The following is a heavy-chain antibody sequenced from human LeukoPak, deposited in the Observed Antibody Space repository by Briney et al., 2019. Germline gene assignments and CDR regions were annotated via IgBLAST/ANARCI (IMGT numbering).Heavy chain of an antibody. CDR3: ARDVFAEYNTHHKFDP. Sequence: SGGSLRLSCAASGFTFSDYYMSWIRQAPGKGLEWVSYISSSGSTIYYADSVKGRFTISRDNAKNSLYLQMNSLRAEDTAVYYCARDVFAEYNTHHKFDPWGQGTLVTVSS. CDR1: GFTFSDYY. D-gene: IGHD1-14*01. J-gene: IGHJ5*02. CDR2: ISSSGSTI. V-gene: IGHV3-11*01.